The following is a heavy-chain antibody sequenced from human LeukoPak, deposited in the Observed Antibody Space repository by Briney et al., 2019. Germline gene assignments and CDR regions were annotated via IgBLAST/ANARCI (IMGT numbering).Heavy chain of an antibody. CDR3: ATGGKFDFWSGYHIDN. Sequence: GRSLRLSCEVSGFTFSSNAMHWVRQAPGKGLEWVAVISYDGSNKNFAHSVKGRFTVSRDNSKHTLYLHMNSLRSDDTAMYYCATGGKFDFWSGYHIDNWGQGTLVTVSS. V-gene: IGHV3-30*04. D-gene: IGHD3-3*01. CDR1: GFTFSSNA. CDR2: ISYDGSNK. J-gene: IGHJ4*02.